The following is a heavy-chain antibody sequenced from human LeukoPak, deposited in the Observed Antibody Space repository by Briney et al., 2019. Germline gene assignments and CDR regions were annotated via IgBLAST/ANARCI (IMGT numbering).Heavy chain of an antibody. CDR2: INSDGIRT. CDR1: GFTFNSFW. Sequence: GGSLRLSCAASGFTFNSFWMYWVRQVPGKGLLWVARINSDGIRTSHADSVQGRFTISRDNANNTLYLQMNSLRGEDTAVYYCARGGSGSGYHYYYYYMDVWGKGTTVTISS. V-gene: IGHV3-74*01. D-gene: IGHD3-22*01. J-gene: IGHJ6*03. CDR3: ARGGSGSGYHYYYYYMDV.